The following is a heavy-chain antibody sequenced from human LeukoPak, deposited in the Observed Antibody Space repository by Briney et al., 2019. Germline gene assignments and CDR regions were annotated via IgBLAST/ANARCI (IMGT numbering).Heavy chain of an antibody. CDR2: ISYDGSNK. Sequence: GGSPRLSCAASGFTFSSYAMHWVRQAPGKGLEWVAVISYDGSNKYYADSVKGRFTISRDNSKNTLYLQMNSLRAEDTAVYYCARDWGDIVVVVAASYFDYWGQGTLVTVSS. CDR3: ARDWGDIVVVVAASYFDY. V-gene: IGHV3-30*04. J-gene: IGHJ4*02. D-gene: IGHD2-15*01. CDR1: GFTFSSYA.